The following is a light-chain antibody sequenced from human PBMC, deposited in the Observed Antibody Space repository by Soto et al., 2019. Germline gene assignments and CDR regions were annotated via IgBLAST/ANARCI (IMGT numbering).Light chain of an antibody. Sequence: EIVLTQSPGTLSLSPGESATLFCRASQTVSSSCLAWYQQKPGQAPRLLIYGVSSRATGIADRFSGSGSGRDFTLTISRLQPEDFAVYYSQHYDNSAALTFGGGTNVEIK. CDR3: QHYDNSAALT. V-gene: IGKV3-20*01. CDR2: GVS. CDR1: QTVSSSC. J-gene: IGKJ4*01.